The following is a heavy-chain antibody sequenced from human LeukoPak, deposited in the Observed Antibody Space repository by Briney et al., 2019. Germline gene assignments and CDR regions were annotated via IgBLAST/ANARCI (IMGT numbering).Heavy chain of an antibody. CDR2: INTDASTT. CDR3: ARDPNYGGNSWIVDY. CDR1: GFTFSSHW. J-gene: IGHJ4*02. D-gene: IGHD4-23*01. V-gene: IGHV3-74*01. Sequence: PGGSLRLSCAASGFTFSSHWMHWVRQAPGKGLVWVSRINTDASTTNYADSVKGRFTISRDNAKNTLYLQMNSLRAEDTAVYYCARDPNYGGNSWIVDYWGQGTLVTVSS.